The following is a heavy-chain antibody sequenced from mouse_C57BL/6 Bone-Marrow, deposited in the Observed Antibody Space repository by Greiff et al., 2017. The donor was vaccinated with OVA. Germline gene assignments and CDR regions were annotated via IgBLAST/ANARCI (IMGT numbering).Heavy chain of an antibody. CDR3: ARDGTYSNYPYCYAMDY. V-gene: IGHV1-50*01. Sequence: QVQLQQPGAELVKPGASVKLSCKASGYTFTSYWMQWVKQRPGQGLEWIGEIDPSDSYTNYNQKFKGKATLTVDTSSSTAYMQLSSLTSEDSAVYYCARDGTYSNYPYCYAMDYWGQGTSVTVSS. CDR2: IDPSDSYT. D-gene: IGHD2-5*01. CDR1: GYTFTSYW. J-gene: IGHJ4*01.